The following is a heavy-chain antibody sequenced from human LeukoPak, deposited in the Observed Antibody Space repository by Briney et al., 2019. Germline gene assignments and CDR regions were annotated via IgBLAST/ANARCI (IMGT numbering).Heavy chain of an antibody. V-gene: IGHV3-7*01. CDR1: GFTFSSYW. J-gene: IGHJ6*02. CDR2: IKQDGSEK. Sequence: PGGSLRLSCAASGFTFSSYWMSWVRQAPGKGLEWVANIKQDGSEKYYVDSVKGRFTISRDNAKNSLYLQMNSLRAEDTAVYYCARAGTFSSSWYLTNYYYGMDVWGQGTTVTVSS. D-gene: IGHD6-13*01. CDR3: ARAGTFSSSWYLTNYYYGMDV.